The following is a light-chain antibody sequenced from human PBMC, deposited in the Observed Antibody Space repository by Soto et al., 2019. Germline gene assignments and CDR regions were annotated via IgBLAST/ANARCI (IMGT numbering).Light chain of an antibody. CDR2: DAS. J-gene: IGKJ1*01. Sequence: EIVLTQSPGTLSMSPGEGATLSFRASHFVGNSLAWYQQKPGQAPRLLIYDASDRATGIPGRFSGSGSGTDFTLTISSLEPEDFAVYYCQQYGGSPRTFGQGTKVDIK. CDR1: HFVGNS. V-gene: IGKV3-11*01. CDR3: QQYGGSPRT.